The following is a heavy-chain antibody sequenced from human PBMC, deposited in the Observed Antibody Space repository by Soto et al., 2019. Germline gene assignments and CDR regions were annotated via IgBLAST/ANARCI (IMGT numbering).Heavy chain of an antibody. D-gene: IGHD3-16*01. CDR2: IDPSDSYT. CDR3: ARRLKGTDYYYYGMDV. CDR1: GYSFTSYW. J-gene: IGHJ6*02. Sequence: GESLKISCKGSGYSFTSYWISWVRQMPGKGLEWMGRIDPSDSYTNYSPSFQGHVTISAGKSISTAYLQWSSLKASDTAMYYCARRLKGTDYYYYGMDVWGQGTTVTVSS. V-gene: IGHV5-10-1*01.